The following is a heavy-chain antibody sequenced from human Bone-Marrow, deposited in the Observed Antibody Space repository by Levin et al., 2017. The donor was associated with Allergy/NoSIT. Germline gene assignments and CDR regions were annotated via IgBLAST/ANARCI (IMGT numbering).Heavy chain of an antibody. CDR1: GFTFDDYA. J-gene: IGHJ4*02. V-gene: IGHV3-9*01. Sequence: GGSLRLSCAASGFTFDDYAMHWVRQAPGKGLEWVSGISWNSGSIGYADSVKGRFTISRDNAKNSLYLQMNSLRAEDTALYYCAKEAETDGDYFFDYWGQGTLVTVSS. CDR2: ISWNSGSI. D-gene: IGHD4-17*01. CDR3: AKEAETDGDYFFDY.